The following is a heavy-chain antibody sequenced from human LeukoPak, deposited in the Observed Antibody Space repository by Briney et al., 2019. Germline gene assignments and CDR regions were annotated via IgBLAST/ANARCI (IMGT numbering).Heavy chain of an antibody. J-gene: IGHJ4*02. CDR2: IIGSGGST. CDR3: AKDTQVVVPAAMPFN. CDR1: GFTFSSYS. Sequence: AGSLTLSCAASGFTFSSYSMSWVRQAPGKGLEWVSAIIGSGGSTYYADSVKGRFTISRDNSKNTLYLQMSSLRAEDTAVYYCAKDTQVVVPAAMPFNWGQGTLVTVSS. D-gene: IGHD2-2*01. V-gene: IGHV3-23*01.